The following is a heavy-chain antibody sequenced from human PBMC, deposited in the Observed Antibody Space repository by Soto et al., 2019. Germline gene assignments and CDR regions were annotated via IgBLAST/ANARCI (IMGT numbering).Heavy chain of an antibody. J-gene: IGHJ5*02. Sequence: QVQLQESGPGLVKPSQTLSLTCTVSGGSISSGDYYWSWIRQPPGKGLEWIGYIYYSGSTYYNPSLRSRVTISVDTSKNQFPLKLSSVTAAAQAVYFCARVLDPNWLDPWGQGTLVTVSS. V-gene: IGHV4-30-4*01. CDR1: GGSISSGDYY. CDR2: IYYSGST. CDR3: ARVLDPNWLDP. D-gene: IGHD2-15*01.